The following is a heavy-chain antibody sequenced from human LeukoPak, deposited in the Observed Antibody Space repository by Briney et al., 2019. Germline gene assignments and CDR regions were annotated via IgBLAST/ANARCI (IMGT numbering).Heavy chain of an antibody. CDR1: GYSISIDYY. D-gene: IGHD3-16*02. Sequence: SETLSLTCAVSGYSISIDYYWGWIRQPPGKGLEWIGSIYHSGSTYYNPSLKSRVTISVDTSKNQFSLKLSSVTAADTAVYYCASRIMITFGGVIAIDYWGQGTLVTVSS. CDR2: IYHSGST. CDR3: ASRIMITFGGVIAIDY. V-gene: IGHV4-38-2*01. J-gene: IGHJ4*02.